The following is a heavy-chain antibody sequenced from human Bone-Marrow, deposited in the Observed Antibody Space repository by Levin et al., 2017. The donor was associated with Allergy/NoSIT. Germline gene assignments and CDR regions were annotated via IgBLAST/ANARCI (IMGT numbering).Heavy chain of an antibody. CDR1: GFTFISYA. D-gene: IGHD6-13*01. V-gene: IGHV3-30-3*01. CDR3: ARERTSSWYYFDY. Sequence: SGGSLRLSCEASGFTFISYAMHWVRQAPGKGLEWVALISSDGGNKYYADSVKGRFSISRHNSQNTLFLQMNSLRAEDTAVYYCARERTSSWYYFDYWGQGALVTVSS. J-gene: IGHJ4*02. CDR2: ISSDGGNK.